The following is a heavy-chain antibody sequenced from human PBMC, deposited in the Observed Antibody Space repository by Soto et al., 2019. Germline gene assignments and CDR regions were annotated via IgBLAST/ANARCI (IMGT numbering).Heavy chain of an antibody. CDR3: ARVVGHDFWSGYLDPTRDYYYYYGMDV. CDR1: GGTFSSYA. J-gene: IGHJ6*02. CDR2: IIPIFGTA. Sequence: ASVKVSCKASGGTFSSYAISWVRQAPGQGLEWMGGIIPIFGTANYAQKFQGRVTITADESTSTAYMELSSLRSEDTAVYYCARVVGHDFWSGYLDPTRDYYYYYGMDVWGQGTTVTVSS. V-gene: IGHV1-69*13. D-gene: IGHD3-3*01.